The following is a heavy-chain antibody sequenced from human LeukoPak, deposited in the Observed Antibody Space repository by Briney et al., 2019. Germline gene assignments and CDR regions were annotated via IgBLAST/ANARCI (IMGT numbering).Heavy chain of an antibody. J-gene: IGHJ4*02. CDR3: AKAGSIRFDY. D-gene: IGHD1-26*01. CDR2: ISGRDGGT. Sequence: PGGSLRLSCAASGFTLNTYAMSWVRQAPGKGLEWVSGISGRDGGTYYADSVKGRFTISRDNSKNTLYLQMNSLRAEDTAIYYCAKAGSIRFDYWGQGTLVTVSS. CDR1: GFTLNTYA. V-gene: IGHV3-23*01.